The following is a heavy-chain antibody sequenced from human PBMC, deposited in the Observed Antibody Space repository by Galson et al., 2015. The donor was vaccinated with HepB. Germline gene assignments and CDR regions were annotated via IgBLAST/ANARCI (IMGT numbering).Heavy chain of an antibody. D-gene: IGHD5-12*01. J-gene: IGHJ4*02. CDR3: ARGYSKGWYSGLGY. V-gene: IGHV3-53*01. Sequence: SLRLSCAASGFIVSSNYMSWVRQAPGKGLEWVSTINSGGDTYYAGSVKGRFTISRDSSKNTVYLQMNSLRAEDTAMYYCARGYSKGWYSGLGYWGQGTLVTVSS. CDR1: GFIVSSNY. CDR2: INSGGDT.